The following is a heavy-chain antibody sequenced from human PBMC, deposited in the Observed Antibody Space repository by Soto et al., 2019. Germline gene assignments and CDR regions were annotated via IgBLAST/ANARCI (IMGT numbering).Heavy chain of an antibody. Sequence: SETLSLTCAVSGGSISSGGYSWSWIRQPPGKGLEWIGYIYHSGSTYYNPSLKSRVTISVDRSKNQFSLKLSSVTAADTAMYYCARGIVRYFDWLEDWLDPWGQGTLVTVSS. CDR1: GGSISSGGYS. CDR2: IYHSGST. CDR3: ARGIVRYFDWLEDWLDP. D-gene: IGHD3-9*01. V-gene: IGHV4-30-2*01. J-gene: IGHJ5*02.